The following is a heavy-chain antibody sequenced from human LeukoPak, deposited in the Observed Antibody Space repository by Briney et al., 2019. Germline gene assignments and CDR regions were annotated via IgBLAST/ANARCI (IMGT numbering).Heavy chain of an antibody. CDR3: ARDEIMAVAERSLDY. J-gene: IGHJ4*02. Sequence: ASVKVSCKASGYTFTSYGISWVRQALGQGLEWMGWISAYNGNTNYAQKLQGRVTMTTDTSTSTAYMELRSLRSDDTAVYYCARDEIMAVAERSLDYWGQGTLVTVSS. CDR1: GYTFTSYG. V-gene: IGHV1-18*01. D-gene: IGHD6-19*01. CDR2: ISAYNGNT.